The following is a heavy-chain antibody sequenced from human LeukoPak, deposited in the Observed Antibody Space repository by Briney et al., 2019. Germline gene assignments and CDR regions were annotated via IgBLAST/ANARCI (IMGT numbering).Heavy chain of an antibody. Sequence: PSETLSLTCTVPGGSISSYYWSWLRQPAGKGLEWIGRIYSSGSTNYNPSLRSRVTMSVDTSKSQFSLKLTSVTAADTAVYYCAREAIAADGRAFDYWGQGTLVTVSS. CDR3: AREAIAADGRAFDY. D-gene: IGHD6-13*01. V-gene: IGHV4-4*07. J-gene: IGHJ4*02. CDR1: GGSISSYY. CDR2: IYSSGST.